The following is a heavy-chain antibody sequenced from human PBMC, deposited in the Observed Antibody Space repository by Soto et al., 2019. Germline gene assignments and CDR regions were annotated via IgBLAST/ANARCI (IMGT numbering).Heavy chain of an antibody. Sequence: QVQLVQSGAEVKKPGASVKVSCKASGYTFTSYGISWVRQAPGQGLEWMGWISAYNGNTNYAQKFQGRVTMTTDTATSIGNIELRRRRSKDTAVYYCARDLAVGLVDYWGQGTLVNVS. CDR3: ARDLAVGLVDY. CDR1: GYTFTSYG. CDR2: ISAYNGNT. V-gene: IGHV1-18*01. J-gene: IGHJ4*02.